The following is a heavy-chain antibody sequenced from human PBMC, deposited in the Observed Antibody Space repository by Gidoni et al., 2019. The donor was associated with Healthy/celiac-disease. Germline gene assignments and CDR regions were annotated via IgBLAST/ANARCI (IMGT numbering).Heavy chain of an antibody. D-gene: IGHD3-10*01. CDR3: AYGSGSYYPYYFDY. J-gene: IGHJ4*02. V-gene: IGHV4-59*01. CDR1: GGPISSYY. Sequence: QVQLQESGPGLVKPSETLSLTCTVSGGPISSYYWSVIRQPPGKGLEWIGYIYDSGSPNYNPALKSRVTISVDTAKNQFSLKLSSGTAADTAVYYCAYGSGSYYPYYFDYWGQGTLVTVSS. CDR2: IYDSGSP.